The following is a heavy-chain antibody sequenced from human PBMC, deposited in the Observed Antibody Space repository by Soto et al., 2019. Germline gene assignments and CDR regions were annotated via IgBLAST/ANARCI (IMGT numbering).Heavy chain of an antibody. CDR3: ARGVMIVVTNMPPEY. V-gene: IGHV4-31*03. J-gene: IGHJ4*02. Sequence: PSETLSLTCTVSGGSISSGGYYWSWIRQHPGKGLEWIGYIYYSGSTYYNQSLKSRVTISVDTSKNQFSLKLSSVTAADTAVYYCARGVMIVVTNMPPEYWGQGTLVTVSS. CDR1: GGSISSGGYY. CDR2: IYYSGST. D-gene: IGHD3-22*01.